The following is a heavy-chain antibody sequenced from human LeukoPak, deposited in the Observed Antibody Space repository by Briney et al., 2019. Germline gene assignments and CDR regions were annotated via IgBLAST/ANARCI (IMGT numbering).Heavy chain of an antibody. D-gene: IGHD5-12*01. Sequence: ASVKVSCKASGYTFTSYGISWVRQAPGQGLEWMGWISAYNGNTNYAQKLQGRGTMTTDTSTSTAYMELRSLRSDDTAVYYCARERLRTLAFDPWGQGTLVTVSS. CDR3: ARERLRTLAFDP. CDR2: ISAYNGNT. J-gene: IGHJ5*02. V-gene: IGHV1-18*01. CDR1: GYTFTSYG.